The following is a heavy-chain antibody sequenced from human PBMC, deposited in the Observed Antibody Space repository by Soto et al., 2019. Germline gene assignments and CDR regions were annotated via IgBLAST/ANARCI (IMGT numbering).Heavy chain of an antibody. CDR1: DGSLSGYY. CDR2: INHSGST. Sequence: TENLSITCAVYDGSLSGYYWSWIRLPPGKGLEWIGEINHSGSTNYNPSLKSLVTILVDTSKNQFSLKLSSVTAADTAVYYCARAFGAAAAGSFDYWGQGTLVT. J-gene: IGHJ4*02. D-gene: IGHD6-13*01. CDR3: ARAFGAAAAGSFDY. V-gene: IGHV4-34*01.